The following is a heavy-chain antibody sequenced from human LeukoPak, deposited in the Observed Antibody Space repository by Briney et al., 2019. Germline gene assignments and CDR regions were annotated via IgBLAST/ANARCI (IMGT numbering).Heavy chain of an antibody. Sequence: SETLSLTCTVSGSSISSSSYYWGWIRQPPGEGLEWIGSVYYAGSTYYNPSLKSRVTISVDASKNQFSLRLSSVTAADTAVYYCARGGALWTVMNWGQGTLVTVSS. CDR3: ARGGALWTVMN. CDR1: GSSISSSSYY. J-gene: IGHJ4*02. V-gene: IGHV4-39*07. D-gene: IGHD3/OR15-3a*01. CDR2: VYYAGST.